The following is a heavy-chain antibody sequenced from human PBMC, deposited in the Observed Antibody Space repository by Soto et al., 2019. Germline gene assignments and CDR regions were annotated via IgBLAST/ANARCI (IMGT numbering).Heavy chain of an antibody. D-gene: IGHD5-12*01. CDR2: ISYDGSNK. CDR3: ARDYYRFNSGYGFSMDV. V-gene: IGHV3-30-3*01. Sequence: QVQLVESGGGVVQPGRSLRLSCAASGFTFSSYAMHWVRQAPGKGLEWVAVISYDGSNKYYADSVKGRFTISRDNSKKTLYLQMTSLRADDTAVYYCARDYYRFNSGYGFSMDVWGQGTTVTVSS. CDR1: GFTFSSYA. J-gene: IGHJ6*02.